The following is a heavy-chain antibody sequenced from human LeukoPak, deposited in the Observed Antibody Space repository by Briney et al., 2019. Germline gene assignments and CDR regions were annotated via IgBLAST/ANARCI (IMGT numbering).Heavy chain of an antibody. V-gene: IGHV3-23*01. CDR2: VSYIGDNT. CDR3: AKVRSGSNYDAVDY. D-gene: IGHD1-26*01. Sequence: PGGSLRLSCAASGFTFSNAWMSWVRQAPGKGLEWVSAVSYIGDNTYYADSVKGRFTISRDNSKNTLYLQMNSLRAEDTALYYCAKVRSGSNYDAVDYWGQGILVTVSA. CDR1: GFTFSNAW. J-gene: IGHJ4*02.